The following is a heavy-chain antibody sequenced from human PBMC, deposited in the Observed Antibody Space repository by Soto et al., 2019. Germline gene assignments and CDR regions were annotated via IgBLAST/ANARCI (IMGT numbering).Heavy chain of an antibody. J-gene: IGHJ6*02. CDR3: ARVMRGRVVVPAAIDYYYYYGMDV. Sequence: SVKVSCKASGGTFSSYAISCVRQAPGQGLEWMGGIIPIFGTANYAQKFQGRVTITADESTSTAYMELSSLRSEDTAVYYCARVMRGRVVVPAAIDYYYYYGMDVWGQGTTVTVSS. CDR2: IIPIFGTA. V-gene: IGHV1-69*13. D-gene: IGHD2-2*01. CDR1: GGTFSSYA.